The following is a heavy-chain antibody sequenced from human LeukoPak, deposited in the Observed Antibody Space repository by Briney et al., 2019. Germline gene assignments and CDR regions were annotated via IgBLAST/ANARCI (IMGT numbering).Heavy chain of an antibody. D-gene: IGHD3-22*01. J-gene: IGHJ4*02. V-gene: IGHV1-2*06. CDR3: ARDSVYYYDSSGYYYVFDY. Sequence: ASVKVSCKASAYTFTGYYMHWVRQAPGQGLEWMGRINPNSGGTNYAQKFQGRVTMTRDTSISTAYMELSRLRSDDTAVYYCARDSVYYYDSSGYYYVFDYCGQGTLVTVSS. CDR1: AYTFTGYY. CDR2: INPNSGGT.